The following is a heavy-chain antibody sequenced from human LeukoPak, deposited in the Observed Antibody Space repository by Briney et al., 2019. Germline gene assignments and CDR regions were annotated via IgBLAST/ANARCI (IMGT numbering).Heavy chain of an antibody. CDR2: INGGGDDT. CDR1: GFTFKNNA. Sequence: GGSLRLSCAASGFTFKNNAMTWVRQAQGKGREWVSAINGGGDDTEYADSVKGRFTISRANSKNTLYLQMNSLRPEDTAVYYCARCTASCYANAFDVWGQGTLLTVSS. J-gene: IGHJ3*01. V-gene: IGHV3-23*01. D-gene: IGHD2-2*01. CDR3: ARCTASCYANAFDV.